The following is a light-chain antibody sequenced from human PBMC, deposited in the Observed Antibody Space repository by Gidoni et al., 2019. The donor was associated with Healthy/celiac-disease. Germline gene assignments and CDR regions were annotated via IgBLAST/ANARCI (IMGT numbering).Light chain of an antibody. CDR1: QRFSSSY. CDR3: QQYWSSPT. J-gene: IGKJ1*01. Sequence: EIVLTQSPGTLSLSPGERAPLSCRASQRFSSSYLAWYQQKPGQAPRLLIYGASSRATGIPDSVSGSGSGTDFTLTSSRLEPVDFAVYYCQQYWSSPTFXQXTKVEIK. V-gene: IGKV3-20*01. CDR2: GAS.